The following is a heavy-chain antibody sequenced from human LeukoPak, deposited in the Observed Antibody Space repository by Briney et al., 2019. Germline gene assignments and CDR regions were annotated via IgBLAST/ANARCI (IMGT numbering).Heavy chain of an antibody. J-gene: IGHJ4*02. Sequence: PGGSLRLSCAASGFTFSSYWMSWVRQAPGKGLEWVANIKQDGSEKYYVDSVKGRFTISRDNAKNSLYLQMNSLRAEDTAVYYCARVWEQDDYGDYAFDYWGQGTLVTVSS. CDR1: GFTFSSYW. CDR3: ARVWEQDDYGDYAFDY. D-gene: IGHD4-17*01. CDR2: IKQDGSEK. V-gene: IGHV3-7*01.